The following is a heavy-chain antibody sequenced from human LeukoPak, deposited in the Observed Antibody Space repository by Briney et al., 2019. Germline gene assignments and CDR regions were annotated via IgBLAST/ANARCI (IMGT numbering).Heavy chain of an antibody. CDR1: GGSFSGYY. Sequence: SETLSLTCAVYGGSFSGYYWSWIRQPPGKGREWIGEINHSGSTNYNPSLKSRVTISVDTSKNQFPLKLSSGTAADTAVYYCARSEGQQLSRSWFDPWGQGTLVTVSS. J-gene: IGHJ5*02. CDR3: ARSEGQQLSRSWFDP. V-gene: IGHV4-34*01. CDR2: INHSGST. D-gene: IGHD6-13*01.